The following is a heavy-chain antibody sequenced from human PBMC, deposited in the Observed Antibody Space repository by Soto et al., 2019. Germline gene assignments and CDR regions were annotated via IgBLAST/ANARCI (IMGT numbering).Heavy chain of an antibody. CDR2: IYFTGST. CDR1: GASINSGGCY. J-gene: IGHJ4*02. Sequence: PSETLSLTCTVSGASINSGGCYWSWIRQLPGKGLEWIGQIYFTGSTYYNPSLESRVTISVDTSKNQFSLKLSSVTAADTAVYYCASLLKTYYYDSSGYPDYWGQGTLVTVSS. D-gene: IGHD3-22*01. V-gene: IGHV4-30-4*08. CDR3: ASLLKTYYYDSSGYPDY.